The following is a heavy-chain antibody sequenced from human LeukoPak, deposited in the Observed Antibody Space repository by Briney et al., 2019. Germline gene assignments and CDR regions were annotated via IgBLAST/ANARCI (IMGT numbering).Heavy chain of an antibody. D-gene: IGHD6-19*01. CDR2: INPSGGST. CDR1: GYTFTSYY. CDR3: ARDKAGSAFRLYWYFDL. Sequence: ASVKVSCKASGYTFTSYYMHWVRQAPGQGLEWMGIINPSGGSTSYAQKFQGRVTMTRDTSTSTVYMELSSLRSEDTAVYYCARDKAGSAFRLYWYFDLWGRGTLVTVSS. V-gene: IGHV1-46*01. J-gene: IGHJ2*01.